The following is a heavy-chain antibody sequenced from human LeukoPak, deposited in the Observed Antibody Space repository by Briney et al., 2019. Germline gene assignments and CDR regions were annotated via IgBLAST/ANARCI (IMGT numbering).Heavy chain of an antibody. Sequence: PSQTLSLTCTVSGGPISSGGYYWSWIRQPPGKGLEWIGYIYYSGSTYYNPSLESRVTISVDTSKNQFSLKLSSVTAAGTAVYYCASTDYGGYFDYWGQGTLVTVSS. J-gene: IGHJ4*02. CDR1: GGPISSGGYY. CDR3: ASTDYGGYFDY. D-gene: IGHD4-23*01. V-gene: IGHV4-31*03. CDR2: IYYSGST.